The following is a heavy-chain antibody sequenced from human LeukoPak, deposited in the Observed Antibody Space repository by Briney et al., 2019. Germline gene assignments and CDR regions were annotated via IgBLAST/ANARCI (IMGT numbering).Heavy chain of an antibody. J-gene: IGHJ3*02. V-gene: IGHV3-33*06. CDR1: GFTFSSYG. CDR3: AKDSTGRPTGAFDI. D-gene: IGHD3-10*01. Sequence: GGSLRLSCAASGFTFSSYGMHWVRQAPGKGLEWVAVIWYDGSNKYYADSVKGRFTISRDNSKNTLYLQMNSLRAEDTAVYYCAKDSTGRPTGAFDIWGQGTMVTVSS. CDR2: IWYDGSNK.